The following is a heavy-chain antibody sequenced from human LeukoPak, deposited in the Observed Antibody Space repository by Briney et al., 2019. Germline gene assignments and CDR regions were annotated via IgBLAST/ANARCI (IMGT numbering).Heavy chain of an antibody. CDR2: ISYSGNT. Sequence: SETLSLTCTVSGGSVSSYYWSWIRQPPGKGLEWIGYISYSGNTNYNPSLKSRVTMSVDTSKNQFSLKLSSVTAADTAVYYCARDRGTWNDDGFDYWGQGTLVTVSS. CDR3: ARDRGTWNDDGFDY. D-gene: IGHD1-1*01. V-gene: IGHV4-59*02. J-gene: IGHJ4*02. CDR1: GGSVSSYY.